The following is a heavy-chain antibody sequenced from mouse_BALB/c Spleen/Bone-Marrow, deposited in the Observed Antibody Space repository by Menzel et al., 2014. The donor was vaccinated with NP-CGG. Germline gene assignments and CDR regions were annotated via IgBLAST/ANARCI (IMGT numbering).Heavy chain of an antibody. V-gene: IGHV1-20*02. Sequence: VQLQQPGPELVKPGASVKISCKASGYSFTGYFMNWVMQSHGKSLEWIGRINPYNGDTFYNQKFKGKATLTVDKSSSTAHMELWSLASEDSAVYYCARSDYYGSSYFDYWGQGTTLTVSS. CDR2: INPYNGDT. CDR3: ARSDYYGSSYFDY. CDR1: GYSFTGYF. J-gene: IGHJ2*01. D-gene: IGHD1-1*01.